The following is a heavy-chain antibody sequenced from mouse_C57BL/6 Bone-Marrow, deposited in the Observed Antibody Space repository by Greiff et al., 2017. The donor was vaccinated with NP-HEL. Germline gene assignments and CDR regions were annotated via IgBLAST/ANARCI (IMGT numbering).Heavy chain of an antibody. V-gene: IGHV6-3*01. CDR1: GFTFSNYW. CDR2: IRLKSDNYAT. CDR3: TLYYAWFAY. D-gene: IGHD1-1*01. Sequence: EVHLVESEGGLVQPGGSMKLSCVASGFTFSNYWMNWVRQSPEKGLEWVAQIRLKSDNYATHYAESVKGRFTISRDDSKSSVYLQMNNLRAEDTGIYYCTLYYAWFAYWGQGTLVTVSA. J-gene: IGHJ3*01.